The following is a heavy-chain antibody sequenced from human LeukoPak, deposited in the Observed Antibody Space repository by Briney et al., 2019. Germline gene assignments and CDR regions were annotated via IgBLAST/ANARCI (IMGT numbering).Heavy chain of an antibody. CDR1: GFTFSSYG. Sequence: PGGSLRLSCAASGFTFSSYGMSWVRQAPGKGLEWVSAISGSGGSTYYADSVKGRFTISRDNSKNTLYLQMNSLRAEDTVVYYCAKARYPLRWQFDYWGQGTLVTVSS. J-gene: IGHJ4*02. CDR2: ISGSGGST. CDR3: AKARYPLRWQFDY. D-gene: IGHD4-23*01. V-gene: IGHV3-23*01.